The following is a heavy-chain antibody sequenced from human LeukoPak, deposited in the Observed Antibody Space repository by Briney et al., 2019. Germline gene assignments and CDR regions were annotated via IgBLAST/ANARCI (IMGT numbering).Heavy chain of an antibody. J-gene: IGHJ6*02. V-gene: IGHV3-23*01. CDR1: GFTFSSYA. Sequence: GGSLRLSCEASGFTFSSYAMSWVRQAPGKGLEWVSVISSSGGNTNYADSVKGRFTSSRDKSKNTLYLQMNSLRAEDTALYYCAKCSSGGSCYRYGMEVWGQGTTITVSS. D-gene: IGHD2-15*01. CDR2: ISSSGGNT. CDR3: AKCSSGGSCYRYGMEV.